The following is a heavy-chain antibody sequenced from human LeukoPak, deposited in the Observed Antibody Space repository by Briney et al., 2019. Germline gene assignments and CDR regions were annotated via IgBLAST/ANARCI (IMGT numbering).Heavy chain of an antibody. D-gene: IGHD3-10*01. CDR2: IGAGSGAIT. Sequence: PGGSLRLSCAASGFTFSGYRMNWVRQAPGKGLEWVSAIGAGSGAITIYADSVKGRFTISRDNSKNTLYLQMNSLRGEDTAVYYCAKNYDSGRGVPYGMDVWGQGTTVTVSS. CDR3: AKNYDSGRGVPYGMDV. V-gene: IGHV3-23*01. J-gene: IGHJ6*02. CDR1: GFTFSGYR.